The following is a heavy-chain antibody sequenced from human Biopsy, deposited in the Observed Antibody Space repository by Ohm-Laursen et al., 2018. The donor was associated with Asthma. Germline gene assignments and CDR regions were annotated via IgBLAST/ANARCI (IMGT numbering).Heavy chain of an antibody. D-gene: IGHD3-10*01. CDR2: ISYDGSSI. CDR1: RFTYE. V-gene: IGHV3-30-3*01. CDR3: AKDILPHGSGSLLWGYYYGLDV. Sequence: SLRLSCAASRFTYEMHWVRQAPGKGLEWVAVISYDGSSIYYADSVKGRFTISRDNSKNTLFLQMNSLRVEDTAVYYCAKDILPHGSGSLLWGYYYGLDVWGQGTTATVSS. J-gene: IGHJ6*02.